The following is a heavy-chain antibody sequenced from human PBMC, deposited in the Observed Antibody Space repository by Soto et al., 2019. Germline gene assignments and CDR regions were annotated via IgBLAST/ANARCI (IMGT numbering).Heavy chain of an antibody. CDR3: ARVPVSMVRGYGMDV. J-gene: IGHJ6*02. Sequence: QVQLVESGGGLVKPGGSLSLSCAASGFTFNDYYMSWVRQAPGKGLEWVSYISSSGPYTKYGDSVKGRFTISRDNAKNSLYLQMSSLRVEDTAVYYCARVPVSMVRGYGMDVWGQGTTVTVSS. D-gene: IGHD3-10*01. CDR1: GFTFNDYY. CDR2: ISSSGPYT. V-gene: IGHV3-11*06.